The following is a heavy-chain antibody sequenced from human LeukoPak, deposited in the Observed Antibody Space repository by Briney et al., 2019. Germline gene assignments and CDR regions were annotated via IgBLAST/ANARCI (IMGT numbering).Heavy chain of an antibody. V-gene: IGHV3-74*01. CDR2: INGGGRST. Sequence: GGSLRLSCVASGFTSSDYWIHWVRQAPGKGLVWVSQINGGGRSTSSADSVKGRFTVSKGNAKNTVYLQMNSLRVEDTAVYYCARLLSSAVGAFDIWGQGTMVIVSS. CDR3: ARLLSSAVGAFDI. D-gene: IGHD6-19*01. CDR1: GFTSSDYW. J-gene: IGHJ3*02.